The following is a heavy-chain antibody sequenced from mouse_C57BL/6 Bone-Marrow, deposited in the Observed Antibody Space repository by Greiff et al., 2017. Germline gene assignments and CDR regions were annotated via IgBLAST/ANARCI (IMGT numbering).Heavy chain of an antibody. V-gene: IGHV5-12*01. Sequence: EVKLVESGGGLVQPGGSLKLSCAASGFTFSDYYMYWVRQTPEKRLEWVAYISNGGGSTYYPDTVKGRFTISRDNAKNTLYLQMCRLKSEDTAMYYCARGYYYYAMDYWGQGTSGTVSS. D-gene: IGHD2-3*01. CDR3: ARGYYYYAMDY. J-gene: IGHJ4*01. CDR1: GFTFSDYY. CDR2: ISNGGGST.